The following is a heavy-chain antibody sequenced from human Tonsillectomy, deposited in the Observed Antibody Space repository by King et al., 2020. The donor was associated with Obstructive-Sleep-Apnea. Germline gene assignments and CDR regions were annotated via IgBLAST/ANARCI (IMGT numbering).Heavy chain of an antibody. CDR2: ISGSGGRS. J-gene: IGHJ4*02. D-gene: IGHD3-22*01. V-gene: IGHV3-23*04. Sequence: VQLVESGGGLVQPGGSLRLSCAASGFTFSSYAMSWVRQAPGKGLEWVSAISGSGGRSYYAESVKGRFTNSRDNSKKTQYLQMNSLRAEDTAVDYCAKSPDHYYDSSGYYFYWGQGTLVTVSS. CDR1: GFTFSSYA. CDR3: AKSPDHYYDSSGYYFY.